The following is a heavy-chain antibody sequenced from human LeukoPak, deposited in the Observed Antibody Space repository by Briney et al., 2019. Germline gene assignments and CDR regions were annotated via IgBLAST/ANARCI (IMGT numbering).Heavy chain of an antibody. CDR3: ARDYGDYASHFDY. CDR1: GFTFSSYG. Sequence: PGGALRLSCAASGFTFSSYGMHGVRQAPGKGVEGVAVIWYDGSNKYYADSVKGRFTISRDNSKNTLYLQMNSLRAEDTAVYYCARDYGDYASHFDYWGQGTLVTVSS. CDR2: IWYDGSNK. D-gene: IGHD4-17*01. V-gene: IGHV3-33*01. J-gene: IGHJ4*02.